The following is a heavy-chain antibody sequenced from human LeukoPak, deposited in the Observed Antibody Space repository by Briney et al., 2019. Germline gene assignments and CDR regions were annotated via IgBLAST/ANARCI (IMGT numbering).Heavy chain of an antibody. Sequence: GGSLRLSCAASGFTFSSYWTHWVRQAPGKGLVWVSRINSDGSSTSYADSVKGRFTISGDNAKNTLYLQMNSLRAEDTAVYYCARAFGSSSSGYYFDYWAREPWSPSPQ. D-gene: IGHD6-6*01. CDR2: INSDGSST. CDR3: ARAFGSSSSGYYFDY. CDR1: GFTFSSYW. J-gene: IGHJ4*02. V-gene: IGHV3-74*01.